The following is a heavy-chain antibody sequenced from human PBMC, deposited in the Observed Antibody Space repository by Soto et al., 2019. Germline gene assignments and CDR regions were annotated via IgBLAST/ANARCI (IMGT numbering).Heavy chain of an antibody. CDR3: AKYRGGIFGPFDY. Sequence: GWALRLSCAASGFTFSSYAMSWVRQAPGKGLEWVSAISGSGGITYYADSVKGRFTISRDNSKNTLYLQMNSLRAEDTAVYYCAKYRGGIFGPFDYWGQGTLVTASS. V-gene: IGHV3-23*01. D-gene: IGHD3-3*01. CDR2: ISGSGGIT. CDR1: GFTFSSYA. J-gene: IGHJ4*02.